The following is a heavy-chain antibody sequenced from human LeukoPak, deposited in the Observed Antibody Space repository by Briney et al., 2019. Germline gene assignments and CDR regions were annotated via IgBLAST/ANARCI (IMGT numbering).Heavy chain of an antibody. Sequence: PGGSLRLSCAAPGFNLTYYAMTWVRQAPGMGLEWVSGIRGNGLSTYYADSVKGRFTISRDNSQNTLYLQLNSLRTEDTAVYYCAKGLGPTLLTRFDSWGQGTLVAVSS. V-gene: IGHV3-23*01. D-gene: IGHD3-10*01. CDR2: IRGNGLST. CDR1: GFNLTYYA. CDR3: AKGLGPTLLTRFDS. J-gene: IGHJ4*02.